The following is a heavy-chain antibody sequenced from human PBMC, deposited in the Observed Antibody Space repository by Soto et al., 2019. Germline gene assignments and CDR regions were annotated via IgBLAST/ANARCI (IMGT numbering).Heavy chain of an antibody. Sequence: PSETLSLTCAVYGGSLSGYYWSWIRQPPGKGLEWIGEINHSGSTNYNPSLKSRVTISVDTSKNQFSLKLSSVTAADTAVYYCARGKMGWFDPWGQGTLVTVSS. D-gene: IGHD2-8*01. CDR1: GGSLSGYY. CDR2: INHSGST. V-gene: IGHV4-34*01. CDR3: ARGKMGWFDP. J-gene: IGHJ5*02.